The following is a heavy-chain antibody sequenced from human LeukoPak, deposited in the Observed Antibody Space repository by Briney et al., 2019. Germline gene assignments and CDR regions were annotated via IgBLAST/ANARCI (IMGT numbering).Heavy chain of an antibody. D-gene: IGHD5-12*01. CDR2: IYYSGST. CDR1: GGSISSYY. Sequence: SETLSLTCTVSGGSISSYYWSWIRQPPGKGLEWIGYIYYSGSTNYNPSLKSRVTISVDTSKNQFSLKLSSVTAEDTAVYYCAADSGYGTDAFDIWGQGTMVTVSS. V-gene: IGHV4-59*01. CDR3: AADSGYGTDAFDI. J-gene: IGHJ3*02.